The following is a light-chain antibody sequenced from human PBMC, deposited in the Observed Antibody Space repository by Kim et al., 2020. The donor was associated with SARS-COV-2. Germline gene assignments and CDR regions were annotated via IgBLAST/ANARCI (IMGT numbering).Light chain of an antibody. CDR2: DNY. Sequence: QSVLTQPPSVSAAPGQRVTISCSGSSSNIENDFVSWYQLVPGAAPKLVIYDNYYRPSGIPDRFSASKSGTSATLDITGLQIGDEATYYCETWDTSVRAVVFGGGTQLTVL. J-gene: IGLJ2*01. V-gene: IGLV1-51*01. CDR3: ETWDTSVRAVV. CDR1: SSNIENDF.